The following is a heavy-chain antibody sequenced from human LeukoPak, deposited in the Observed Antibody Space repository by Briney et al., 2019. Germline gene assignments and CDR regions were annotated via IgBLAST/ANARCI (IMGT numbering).Heavy chain of an antibody. CDR1: GGSISGGNYY. CDR3: AGHRYQCPIYWYFHL. Sequence: SETLSLTCSVSGGSISGGNYYWVWFRQPPGKGLEWIGSIYYSGSTYYDPSLKSRVTLSVDTSKNQFSLRLNSVTAADTAVYFCAGHRYQCPIYWYFHLWGRGTLVTVSS. D-gene: IGHD1-14*01. V-gene: IGHV4-39*07. J-gene: IGHJ2*01. CDR2: IYYSGST.